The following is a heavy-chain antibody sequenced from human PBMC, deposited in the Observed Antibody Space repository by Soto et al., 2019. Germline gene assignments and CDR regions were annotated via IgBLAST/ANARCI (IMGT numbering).Heavy chain of an antibody. V-gene: IGHV4-31*03. J-gene: IGHJ5*02. CDR2: IYYSGST. D-gene: IGHD2-2*01. CDR3: AREVVVVPAAIRAHWFDP. CDR1: GGSISSGGYY. Sequence: QVQLQESGPGLVKPSQTLSLTCTVSGGSISSGGYYWSWIRQHPGKGLEWIGYIYYSGSTYYNPSLKSRVTISVDTSKNQFSRKLSSVTAADTAVYYCAREVVVVPAAIRAHWFDPWGQGTLVTVSS.